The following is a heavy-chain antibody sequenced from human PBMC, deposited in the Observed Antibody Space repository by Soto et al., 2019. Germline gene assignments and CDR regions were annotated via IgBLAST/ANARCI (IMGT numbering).Heavy chain of an antibody. V-gene: IGHV1-8*01. Sequence: QVQLVQSGAEVKKPGASVKVSCKASGYTFTSYDINWVRQATGQGLEWMGWMNPNSGNTGYAQKFQGRVTMTRNTSIRTAYMELSSLRSEDTAVYYCARRTLYCSGGSCYSLDDYWGQGTLVTVSS. J-gene: IGHJ4*02. D-gene: IGHD2-15*01. CDR3: ARRTLYCSGGSCYSLDDY. CDR1: GYTFTSYD. CDR2: MNPNSGNT.